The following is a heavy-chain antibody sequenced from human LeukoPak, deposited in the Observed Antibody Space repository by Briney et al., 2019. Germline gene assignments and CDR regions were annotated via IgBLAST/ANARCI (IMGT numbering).Heavy chain of an antibody. J-gene: IGHJ4*02. V-gene: IGHV3-30*04. CDR1: GFIFSSYA. Sequence: GGSLRLSCAASGFIFSSYAMHWVRQAPGKGLEWVAVISYDGSNKYYADSVKGRFTISRDNSKNTLYLQMNSLRAEDTAVYYCAAMYSSGWYGYYWGQGTLVTVSS. CDR3: AAMYSSGWYGYY. D-gene: IGHD6-19*01. CDR2: ISYDGSNK.